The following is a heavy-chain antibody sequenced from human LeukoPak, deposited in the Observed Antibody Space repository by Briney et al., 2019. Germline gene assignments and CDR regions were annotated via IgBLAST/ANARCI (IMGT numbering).Heavy chain of an antibody. V-gene: IGHV3-64*01. CDR1: GFTFNVYG. D-gene: IGHD5-18*01. CDR3: ARASGYSYAPDY. J-gene: IGHJ4*02. CDR2: ISSDGTAT. Sequence: GGSLRLSCAVSGFTFNVYGMHWVRQAPGKGLEYVSAISSDGTATYYANSVKGRFTISRDNSKNTLYLQMGSLRSEDMAVYYCARASGYSYAPDYWGQGTLVTVSS.